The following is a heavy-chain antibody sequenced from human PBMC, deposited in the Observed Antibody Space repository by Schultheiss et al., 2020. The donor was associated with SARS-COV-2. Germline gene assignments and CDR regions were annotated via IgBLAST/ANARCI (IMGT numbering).Heavy chain of an antibody. V-gene: IGHV3-53*01. CDR3: ATEGLLSAHHFDS. CDR2: IYSGGNT. J-gene: IGHJ4*02. Sequence: GESLKISCLVSGISVRSQHMSWVRQAPGKGLEWVSMIYSGGNTDYADSVKGRFTISRDDSKDVLFLQMNSLRVEDTAVYYCATEGLLSAHHFDSWGQGSLVTVSS. CDR1: GISVRSQH. D-gene: IGHD2-15*01.